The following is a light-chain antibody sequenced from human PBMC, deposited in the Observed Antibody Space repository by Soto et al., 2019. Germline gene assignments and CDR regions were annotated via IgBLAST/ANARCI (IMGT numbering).Light chain of an antibody. V-gene: IGKV3-15*01. CDR2: DAS. J-gene: IGKJ2*01. Sequence: ETVMTQSPATLSLSPGERATLSCRASQSVGSNLAWYQQKPGQTLRLLIYDASTMATGIPARFSGSGSGTEFTLTISSLQSEDFAIYYCQQYNNWPPVTFGQGTKLEVK. CDR3: QQYNNWPPVT. CDR1: QSVGSN.